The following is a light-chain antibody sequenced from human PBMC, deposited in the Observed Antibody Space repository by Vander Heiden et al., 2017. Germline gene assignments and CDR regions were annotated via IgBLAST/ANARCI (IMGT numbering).Light chain of an antibody. Sequence: EIVLTQSTGTLSLSPGERATLSGRASQSVSSSYLAWYQQKPGQAPRLLIYGASSRATGIPDRFSGSGSGTDFTLTISRLEPEDFAVYYCQQDGSSPKTFGQGTKVEIK. CDR1: QSVSSSY. V-gene: IGKV3-20*01. CDR2: GAS. CDR3: QQDGSSPKT. J-gene: IGKJ1*01.